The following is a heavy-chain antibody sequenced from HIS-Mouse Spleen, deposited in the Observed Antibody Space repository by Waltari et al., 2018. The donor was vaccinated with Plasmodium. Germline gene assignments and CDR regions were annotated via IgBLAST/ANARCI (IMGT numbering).Heavy chain of an antibody. V-gene: IGHV4-31*03. Sequence: QVQLQESGPGLVKPSQTLSLTCTVSGGSISSGCSYWSWIRQHPGKGLEWIGYIYYSGSTYYNPSLKSRVTISVDTSKNQFSLKLSSVTAADTAVYYCARSIAATVTFYFDYWGQGTLVTVSS. J-gene: IGHJ4*02. D-gene: IGHD6-13*01. CDR1: GGSISSGCSY. CDR2: IYYSGST. CDR3: ARSIAATVTFYFDY.